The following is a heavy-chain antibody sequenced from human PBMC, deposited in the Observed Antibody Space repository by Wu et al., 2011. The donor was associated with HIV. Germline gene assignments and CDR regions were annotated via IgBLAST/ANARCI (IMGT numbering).Heavy chain of an antibody. D-gene: IGHD1-26*01. CDR2: ISADNGDT. Sequence: QVQLVQTGAEVKKPGASVKVSCKTSGYTFTSYGISWVRQAPGQGLEWMGWISADNGDTYYLQNLRGRITMTTDTSTNTAYMDLRSLRSDDTAVYYCARGGRRNYMDVWGKGTTVSVSS. J-gene: IGHJ6*03. CDR1: GYTFTSYG. V-gene: IGHV1-18*01. CDR3: ARGGRRNYMDV.